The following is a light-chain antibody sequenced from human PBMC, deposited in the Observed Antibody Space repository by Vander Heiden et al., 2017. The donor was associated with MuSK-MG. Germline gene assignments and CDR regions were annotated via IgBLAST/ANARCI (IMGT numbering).Light chain of an antibody. V-gene: IGKV1-33*01. CDR1: QDIDNY. CDR2: EAS. J-gene: IGKJ4*01. Sequence: IQMTHSPSSLSASVGDRVTITCQANQDIDNYLNWYQQKPGKAPKLLIYEASNLETGVPSRFSGTGSGTYFTFTITSLHPEDAATYYCQQYGAIRPLTFGGGTKVEMK. CDR3: QQYGAIRPLT.